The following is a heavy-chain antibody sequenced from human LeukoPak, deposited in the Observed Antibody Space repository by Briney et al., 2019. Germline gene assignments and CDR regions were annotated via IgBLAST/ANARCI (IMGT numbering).Heavy chain of an antibody. J-gene: IGHJ4*02. CDR3: ARGGSGSPAHFGY. CDR2: IYYSGST. V-gene: IGHV4-59*01. Sequence: SETLSLTCTVSGGSISSYYWSWIRQPPGKGLEWIGYIYYSGSTNYNPSLKSRVTISVDTSKNQFSLKLSSVTAADTAVYYCARGGSGSPAHFGYWGQGTLVTVSS. CDR1: GGSISSYY. D-gene: IGHD3-10*01.